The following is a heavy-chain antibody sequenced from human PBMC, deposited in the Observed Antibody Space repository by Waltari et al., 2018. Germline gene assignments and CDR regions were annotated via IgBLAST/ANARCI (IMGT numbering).Heavy chain of an antibody. CDR3: ARHQDWVVVSATWFDP. CDR1: GGSIRSTNYY. D-gene: IGHD2-21*02. Sequence: QLRLQESGPGLVKPSATLSLTCTVSGGSIRSTNYYWGWIRQPPGKGLEWIGSIYYSGNTYYNPSLKSRVTMSADTSKNQFSLKLSSVTAADTAVYYCARHQDWVVVSATWFDPWGQGTLVTVSS. CDR2: IYYSGNT. V-gene: IGHV4-39*01. J-gene: IGHJ5*02.